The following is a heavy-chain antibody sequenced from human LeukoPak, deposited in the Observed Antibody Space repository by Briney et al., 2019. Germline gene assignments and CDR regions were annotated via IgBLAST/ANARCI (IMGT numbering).Heavy chain of an antibody. D-gene: IGHD2-2*02. J-gene: IGHJ4*02. Sequence: PGGSLRLSCAASGFTVSSNYMSWVRQAPGKGLEWVSVIYNDGSTYYVDSVKGRFTISRDNSKNTPYLQMNSLRAEDTAVYYCARGGDIVVVPAAILDYWGQGTLVTVSS. CDR1: GFTVSSNY. CDR2: IYNDGST. CDR3: ARGGDIVVVPAAILDY. V-gene: IGHV3-53*05.